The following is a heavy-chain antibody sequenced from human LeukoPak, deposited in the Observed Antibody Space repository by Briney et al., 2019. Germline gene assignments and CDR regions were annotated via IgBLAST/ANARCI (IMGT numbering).Heavy chain of an antibody. J-gene: IGHJ5*02. CDR1: GYTFTGYY. CDR2: INPNSGGT. CDR3: AREVDYDYVWGSYRPGYNWFDP. V-gene: IGHV1-2*02. D-gene: IGHD3-16*02. Sequence: GASVKVSCKASGYTFTGYYMHWVRQAPGQGLEWMGWINPNSGGTNYAQKFQGRVTMTRGTSISTAYMELSRLRSDDTAVYYCAREVDYDYVWGSYRPGYNWFDPWGQGTLVTVSS.